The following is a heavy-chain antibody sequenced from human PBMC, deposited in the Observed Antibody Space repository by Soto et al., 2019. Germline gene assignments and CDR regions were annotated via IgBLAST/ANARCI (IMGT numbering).Heavy chain of an antibody. CDR3: ARAYGGRFDY. Sequence: GESLKISCKGSGYTFTTNWIGWVRQMPGKGLEWMGIIYPSDSDTGYSPSFQGQVTISADKSISTAYLQWSSLKASDTAMYYCARAYGGRFDYWGQGTLVTVSS. CDR2: IYPSDSDT. D-gene: IGHD2-15*01. V-gene: IGHV5-51*01. CDR1: GYTFTTNW. J-gene: IGHJ4*02.